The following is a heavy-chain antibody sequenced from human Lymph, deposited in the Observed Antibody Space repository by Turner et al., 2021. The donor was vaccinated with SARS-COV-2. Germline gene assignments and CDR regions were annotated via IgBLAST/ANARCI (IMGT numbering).Heavy chain of an antibody. Sequence: VQLVESGGGLVKPGASLRLSCIASDFTFSTYEMHWVRQAPGQGLEWVSSISSSGGSIYYADSMKGRFTISRDNTKNSLYLQMNSLTAEDTAVYYCARRGPERHLRVFDYWGQGALVTVSS. CDR2: ISSSGGSI. V-gene: IGHV3-21*06. CDR3: ARRGPERHLRVFDY. D-gene: IGHD4-17*01. J-gene: IGHJ4*02. CDR1: DFTFSTYE.